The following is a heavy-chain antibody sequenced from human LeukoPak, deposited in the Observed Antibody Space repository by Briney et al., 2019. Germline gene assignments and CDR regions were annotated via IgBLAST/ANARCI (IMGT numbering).Heavy chain of an antibody. CDR3: ARGGICSGGSCYRIFDY. CDR1: GGSFSGYY. J-gene: IGHJ4*02. CDR2: INHSGST. V-gene: IGHV4-34*01. Sequence: SSETLSLTCAVYGGSFSGYYWSWIRQPPGKGLEWIGEINHSGSTSYNPSLKSRVTISVDTSKNQFSLKLSSVTAADTAVYYCARGGICSGGSCYRIFDYWGQGTLVTVSS. D-gene: IGHD2-15*01.